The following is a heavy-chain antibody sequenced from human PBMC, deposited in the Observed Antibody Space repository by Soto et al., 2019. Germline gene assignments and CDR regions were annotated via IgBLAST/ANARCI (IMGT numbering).Heavy chain of an antibody. CDR1: GGSISSGGYY. V-gene: IGHV4-31*03. J-gene: IGHJ4*02. CDR3: ARTIVVVVAATPGYVDC. Sequence: SETLSLTCTVSGGSISSGGYYWSCIRQHPGKGLEWIGYIYYSGSTYYNPSLKSRVTISVDTSKNQFSLKLSSVTAADTAVYYCARTIVVVVAATPGYVDCWGQGTLVTVSS. CDR2: IYYSGST. D-gene: IGHD2-15*01.